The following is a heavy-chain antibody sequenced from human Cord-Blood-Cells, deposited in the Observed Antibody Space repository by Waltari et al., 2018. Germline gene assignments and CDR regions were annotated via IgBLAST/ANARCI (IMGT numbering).Heavy chain of an antibody. D-gene: IGHD6-13*01. J-gene: IGHJ4*02. CDR2: ISSSGSTI. CDR3: ASGSSSWRSEDY. V-gene: IGHV3-48*03. Sequence: EVQLVESGGGLVQPGGSLRLSCAASGFTFSSYEMNWVRQAPGKGLDWVSYISSSGSTIYYADSVKGRFTISRDNAKNSLYLQMNSLRAEDTAVYYCASGSSSWRSEDYWGQGTLVTVSS. CDR1: GFTFSSYE.